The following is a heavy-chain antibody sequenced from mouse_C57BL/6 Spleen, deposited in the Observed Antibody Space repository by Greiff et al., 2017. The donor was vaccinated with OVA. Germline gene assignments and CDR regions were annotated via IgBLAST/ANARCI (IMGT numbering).Heavy chain of an antibody. CDR1: GYTFTSYW. V-gene: IGHV1-53*01. J-gene: IGHJ3*01. Sequence: QVQLQQPGTELVKPGASVKLSCKASGYTFTSYWMHWVKQRPGQGLEWIGNINPSNGGTNYNQKFKSKATLTVDKSSSTAYMQLSSLTSEDSAVYYGARSGAGTRRGPPFAYWGEGTLVTVSA. CDR2: INPSNGGT. D-gene: IGHD4-1*01. CDR3: ARSGAGTRRGPPFAY.